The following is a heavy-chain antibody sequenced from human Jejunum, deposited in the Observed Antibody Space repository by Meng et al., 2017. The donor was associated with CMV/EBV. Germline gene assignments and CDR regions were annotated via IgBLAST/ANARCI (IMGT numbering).Heavy chain of an antibody. CDR1: GYIFTDYY. CDR3: AKEGVLYGMDV. Sequence: KASGYIFTDYYLHWVRQAPGQGLEWMALINPSGYNTNYTQKFQGRITVTRDTSTRTVYMELNNLTFEDTAVYYCAKEGVLYGMDVWGQGTTVTVSS. CDR2: INPSGYNT. V-gene: IGHV1-46*01. D-gene: IGHD4/OR15-4a*01. J-gene: IGHJ6*02.